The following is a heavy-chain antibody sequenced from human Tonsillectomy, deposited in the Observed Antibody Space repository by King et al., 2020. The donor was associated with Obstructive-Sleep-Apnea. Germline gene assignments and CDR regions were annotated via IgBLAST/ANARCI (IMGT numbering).Heavy chain of an antibody. D-gene: IGHD3-22*01. CDR1: GYSFTSYW. V-gene: IGHV5-10-1*01. J-gene: IGHJ4*02. Sequence: QLVQSGAEVKKPGESLRISCVGSGYSFTSYWITWVRQMPGKGLEWMGRIDPSDSYTNSSPSFQGHVSISADKSVSTAYLQWSSLKASDTAMYYCARLNYDSSGYYRLFDYWGQGTLVTVSS. CDR3: ARLNYDSSGYYRLFDY. CDR2: IDPSDSYT.